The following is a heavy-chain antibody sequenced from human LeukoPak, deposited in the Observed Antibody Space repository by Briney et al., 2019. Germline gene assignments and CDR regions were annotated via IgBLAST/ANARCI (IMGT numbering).Heavy chain of an antibody. CDR1: GFTFSSHW. V-gene: IGHV3-74*01. J-gene: IGHJ4*02. CDR2: INSDGSIT. Sequence: GGSLRLSCAASGFTFSSHWMHWVRQAPGKGLVWVSRINSDGSITSYADSVKGRFTISRDNAKDTLYLQMNSPRAEDAAVYYCASPMWDTAIHDYWGQGTLVTVSS. CDR3: ASPMWDTAIHDY. D-gene: IGHD5-18*01.